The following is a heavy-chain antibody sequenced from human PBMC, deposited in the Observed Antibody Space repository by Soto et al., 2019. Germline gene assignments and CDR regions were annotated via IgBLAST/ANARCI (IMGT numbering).Heavy chain of an antibody. J-gene: IGHJ4*02. CDR2: IIPIFGTA. V-gene: IGHV1-69*13. D-gene: IGHD1-26*01. CDR1: GYTFSSYA. CDR3: ARVRRGSYYFVDY. Sequence: SVKVSCKASGYTFSSYAISWVRQAPGQGLEWMGGIIPIFGTANYAQKFQGRVTITADESTSTAYMELSSLRSEDTAVYYCARVRRGSYYFVDYWGQGTLVTVSS.